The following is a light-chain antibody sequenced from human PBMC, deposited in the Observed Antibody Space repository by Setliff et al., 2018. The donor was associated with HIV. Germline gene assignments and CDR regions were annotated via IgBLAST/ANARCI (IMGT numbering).Light chain of an antibody. CDR3: SSYTSRSTWV. CDR1: SSDVGGYSF. CDR2: DVS. V-gene: IGLV2-14*03. Sequence: QSALTQPASVSGSPGQSITISCTGTSSDVGGYSFVSWYLQHPGKAPKLMIYDVSNRPSGVSNRFSGSKSGNTASLTVSGLQAEDEADYYCSSYTSRSTWVFGGGTKVTVL. J-gene: IGLJ3*02.